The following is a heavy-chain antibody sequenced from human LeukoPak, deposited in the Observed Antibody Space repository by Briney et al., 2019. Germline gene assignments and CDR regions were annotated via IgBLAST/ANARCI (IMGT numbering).Heavy chain of an antibody. Sequence: PGGSLRLSCAASGFTFSSHSMNWVRQAPGKGLEWVSSISSSSSYIYYADSVKGRFTISRDNAKNSLYLQMKSLRAEDTAVYYCASHDYGDYAPLDYWGQGTLVTVSS. CDR2: ISSSSSYI. D-gene: IGHD4-17*01. J-gene: IGHJ4*02. CDR3: ASHDYGDYAPLDY. CDR1: GFTFSSHS. V-gene: IGHV3-21*04.